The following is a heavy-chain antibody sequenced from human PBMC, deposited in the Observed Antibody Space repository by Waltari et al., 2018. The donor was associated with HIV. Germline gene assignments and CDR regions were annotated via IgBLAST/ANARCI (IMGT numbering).Heavy chain of an antibody. CDR3: ARVLTGDYGSSRFDP. D-gene: IGHD4-17*01. V-gene: IGHV4-4*02. Sequence: QVQLQESGPGLVKPSETLSLPCAVSGGTFSRYNWWSWVRQTPGKGLEWIGEMYHSGSTNYNPSLKSRVTIVVDKSKNQFSLKVTSVTAADTAVYYCARVLTGDYGSSRFDPWGQGTLVTVSS. J-gene: IGHJ5*02. CDR2: MYHSGST. CDR1: GGTFSRYNW.